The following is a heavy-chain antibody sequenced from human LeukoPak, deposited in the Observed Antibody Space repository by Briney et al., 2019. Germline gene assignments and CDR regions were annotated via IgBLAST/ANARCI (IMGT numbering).Heavy chain of an antibody. CDR1: GASISSGHW. CDR3: AREVGGDYDALDY. D-gene: IGHD4-17*01. J-gene: IGHJ4*02. CDR2: IFHSGST. V-gene: IGHV4-4*02. Sequence: SETLSLTCAVSGASISSGHWWSWVRQPPGKGLEWIGEIFHSGSTNCNPSLKSRVTISVDKSKNQFSLNLNSVTAADTAVYYCAREVGGDYDALDYWGQGTLVTVSS.